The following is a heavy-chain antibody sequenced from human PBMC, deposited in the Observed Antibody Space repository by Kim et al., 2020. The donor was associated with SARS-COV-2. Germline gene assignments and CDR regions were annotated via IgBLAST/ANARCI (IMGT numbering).Heavy chain of an antibody. V-gene: IGHV3-30*07. D-gene: IGHD3-3*01. J-gene: IGHJ3*02. Sequence: KGRFTISRDNDKNTLYLQMTSLGPEDTAVYYCARGDDFWSGYYSPRAFDIWGQGTMVTVSS. CDR3: ARGDDFWSGYYSPRAFDI.